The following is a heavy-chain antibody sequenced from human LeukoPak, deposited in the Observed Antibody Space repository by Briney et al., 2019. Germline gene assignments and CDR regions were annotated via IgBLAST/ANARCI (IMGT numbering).Heavy chain of an antibody. J-gene: IGHJ4*02. Sequence: ASVKVSCKASGYTFTCYYMHLVRQAPGQGQEWMGRINPNSGGTNYAQKFQGRVTMTRDTSISTAYMELSRLRSDDTAVYYCARGCEDSCFDYWGQGTLVTVSS. CDR3: ARGCEDSCFDY. V-gene: IGHV1-2*06. CDR2: INPNSGGT. CDR1: GYTFTCYY.